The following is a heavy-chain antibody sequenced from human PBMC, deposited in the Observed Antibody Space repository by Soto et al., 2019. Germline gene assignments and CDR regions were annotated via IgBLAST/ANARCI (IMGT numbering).Heavy chain of an antibody. CDR3: AKDPYGSGSYRFDY. J-gene: IGHJ4*02. CDR2: ISYDGSNK. D-gene: IGHD3-10*01. Sequence: PGGSLRLSCAASGFTFSSYGMHWVRQAPGKGLEWVAVISYDGSNKYYADSVKGRFTISRDNSKNTLYLQMNSLRAEDTAVYYCAKDPYGSGSYRFDYWGQGTLVTVSS. V-gene: IGHV3-30*18. CDR1: GFTFSSYG.